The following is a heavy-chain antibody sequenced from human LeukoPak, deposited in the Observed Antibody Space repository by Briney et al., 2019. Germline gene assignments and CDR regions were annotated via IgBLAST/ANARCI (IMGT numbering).Heavy chain of an antibody. Sequence: GGSLRLSCAASGFTLSSYWMHWVRQAPGKGLVWVSRINTDGRTINYADSVEGRFTISRDIAKNTLHLQMNSLRAEDTAVYYCVRVAAGTGSFDIWGQGTMVTVSS. CDR1: GFTLSSYW. D-gene: IGHD6-13*01. CDR2: INTDGRTI. CDR3: VRVAAGTGSFDI. V-gene: IGHV3-74*01. J-gene: IGHJ3*02.